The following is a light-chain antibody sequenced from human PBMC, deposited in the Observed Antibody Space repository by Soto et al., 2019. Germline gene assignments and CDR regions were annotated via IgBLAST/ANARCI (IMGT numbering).Light chain of an antibody. CDR3: SSYAGSNNFVV. V-gene: IGLV2-8*01. CDR1: SSDVGGYNY. CDR2: EVS. Sequence: QSVLTQPPSASGSPGQSVTISCTGTSSDVGGYNYVSWYQQHPGKAPKLMIYEVSKRPSGVPDRFSGSKSGNTASLTVSGLQAEDEADYYCSSYAGSNNFVVFGGGNKLTVL. J-gene: IGLJ2*01.